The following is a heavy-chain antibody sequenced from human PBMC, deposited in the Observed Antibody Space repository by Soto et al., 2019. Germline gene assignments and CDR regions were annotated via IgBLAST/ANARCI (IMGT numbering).Heavy chain of an antibody. Sequence: KPSETLSLTCTVSGGSISSYYWSWIRQPPGKGLEWIGYIYYSGSTNYNPSLKSRVTISVDTSKNQFSLKLSSVTAADTAVYYCARDTGSSWVPAGYYGMDVWGQGTTVTVSS. D-gene: IGHD6-13*01. CDR3: ARDTGSSWVPAGYYGMDV. J-gene: IGHJ6*02. CDR2: IYYSGST. V-gene: IGHV4-59*01. CDR1: GGSISSYY.